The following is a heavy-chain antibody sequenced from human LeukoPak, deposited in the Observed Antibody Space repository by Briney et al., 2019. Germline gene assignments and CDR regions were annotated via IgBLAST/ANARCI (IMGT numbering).Heavy chain of an antibody. V-gene: IGHV1-18*01. CDR3: ARQFGERITIFGVVTRGGTYYFDY. J-gene: IGHJ4*02. Sequence: GASVKVSCKASGYTFTSYGISWVRQAPGQGLEWMGWISAYNGNTNYAQKLQGRVTMTTDTSTSTAYMELRSLRSDDTAVYYCARQFGERITIFGVVTRGGTYYFDYWGQGTLVTVSS. CDR2: ISAYNGNT. CDR1: GYTFTSYG. D-gene: IGHD3-3*01.